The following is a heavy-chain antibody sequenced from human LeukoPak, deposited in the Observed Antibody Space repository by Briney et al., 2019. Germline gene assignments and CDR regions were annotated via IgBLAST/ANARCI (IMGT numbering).Heavy chain of an antibody. J-gene: IGHJ3*02. CDR2: FDPEDGET. CDR3: ARADIVGATNAFDI. D-gene: IGHD1-26*01. Sequence: ASVKVSCKVSVYTLTELSMHWVRQAPGKGLEWMGGFDPEDGETIYAQKFQGRVTMTEDTSTDTAYMELSSLRSEDTAVYYCARADIVGATNAFDIWGQGTMVTVSS. CDR1: VYTLTELS. V-gene: IGHV1-24*01.